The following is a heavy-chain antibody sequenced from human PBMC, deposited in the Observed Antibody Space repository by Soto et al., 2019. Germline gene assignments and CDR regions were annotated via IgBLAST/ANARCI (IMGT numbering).Heavy chain of an antibody. V-gene: IGHV3-23*01. CDR1: GFTFSSYA. D-gene: IGHD3-10*01. CDR2: ISGSGGST. J-gene: IGHJ5*02. CDR3: ANLWFGELFPNWFDP. Sequence: GGSLRLSCAASGFTFSSYAMSWVRQAPGKGLEWVSAISGSGGSTYYADSVKGRFTISRDNSKNTLYLQMNSLRAEDTAVYYCANLWFGELFPNWFDPWGQGTLVTVSS.